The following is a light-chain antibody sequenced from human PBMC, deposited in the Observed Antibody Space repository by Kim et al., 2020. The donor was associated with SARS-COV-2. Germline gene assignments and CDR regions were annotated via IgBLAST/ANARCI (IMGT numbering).Light chain of an antibody. CDR2: RAS. J-gene: IGKJ1*01. Sequence: ASVGDRVTVTCRASQNINSWLAWYQQIPGRAPKLLIYRASSLESGVPSRFSGSGSGTDFTLTINRLEPEDFAVYYCQQYASSPWTFGQGTKVDIK. CDR3: QQYASSPWT. CDR1: QNINSW. V-gene: IGKV1-5*03.